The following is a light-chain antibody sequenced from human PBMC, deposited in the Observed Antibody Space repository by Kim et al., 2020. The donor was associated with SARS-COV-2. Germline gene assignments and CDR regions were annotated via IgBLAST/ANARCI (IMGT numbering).Light chain of an antibody. Sequence: DIQMTQSPSTLSASVGDRVTITCRASQSISSWLAWYQQKPGKAPKLLIYDASSLESGVPSRFSGSGSGTEFTLTINSLQPDDFATDFCQQYNSVLTFGGGTEVDIK. V-gene: IGKV1-5*01. J-gene: IGKJ4*01. CDR3: QQYNSVLT. CDR2: DAS. CDR1: QSISSW.